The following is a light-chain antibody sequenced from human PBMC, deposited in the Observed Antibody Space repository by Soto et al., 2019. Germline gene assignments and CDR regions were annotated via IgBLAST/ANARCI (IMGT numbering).Light chain of an antibody. V-gene: IGKV3-20*01. CDR2: GAS. CDR1: QSVSSSY. CDR3: QQYNSWLWT. Sequence: EIVLTQPPGTMSLCPGERATLSCRASQSVSSSYLAWYQQKPGQAPRLLIYGASSRATGIPARFSGSGSGTEFTLIISSLQSEDSAVYYCQQYNSWLWTCGQGTKVDIK. J-gene: IGKJ1*01.